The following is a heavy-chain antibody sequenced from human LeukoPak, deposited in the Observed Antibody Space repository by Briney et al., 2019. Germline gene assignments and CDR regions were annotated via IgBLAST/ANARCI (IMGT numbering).Heavy chain of an antibody. D-gene: IGHD3/OR15-3a*01. CDR3: ARDGWTGYYHY. CDR1: GGTVSSYA. V-gene: IGHV1-69*13. J-gene: IGHJ4*02. CDR2: IIPIFGTA. Sequence: GASVKVSCKASGGTVSSYAISWVRQAPGKGLEWMGGIIPIFGTANYAQKFQGRVTITADESTSTAYMELSSLRSEDTAVYYCARDGWTGYYHYWGQGTLVTVSS.